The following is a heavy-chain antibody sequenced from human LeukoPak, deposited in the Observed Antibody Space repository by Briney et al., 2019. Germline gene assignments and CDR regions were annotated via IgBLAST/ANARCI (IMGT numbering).Heavy chain of an antibody. V-gene: IGHV3-7*03. CDR1: GFTFSSYW. CDR2: IKQDGSEK. D-gene: IGHD2-15*01. CDR3: AKAELGYCSGGSCYFEYFQH. J-gene: IGHJ1*01. Sequence: GGSLRLSCAASGFTFSSYWMSWVRQAPGKGLEWVANIKQDGSEKYYADSVKGRFTISRDNAKNSLYLQMNSLRAEDTALYYCAKAELGYCSGGSCYFEYFQHWGQGTLVTVSS.